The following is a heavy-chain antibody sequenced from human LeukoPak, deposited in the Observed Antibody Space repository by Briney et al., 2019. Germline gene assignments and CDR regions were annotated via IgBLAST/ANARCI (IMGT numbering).Heavy chain of an antibody. CDR1: GGSISSYH. Sequence: SETLSLTCTVSGGSISSYHWSWIRQPPGKGLEWIGYISNSGGTNYNPSLKSRVSMSLDKSKNQLSLKLISVSAADTAVYYCARWHMNSQDVWGRGTAVTVS. D-gene: IGHD4-23*01. CDR3: ARWHMNSQDV. V-gene: IGHV4-59*12. CDR2: ISNSGGT. J-gene: IGHJ6*02.